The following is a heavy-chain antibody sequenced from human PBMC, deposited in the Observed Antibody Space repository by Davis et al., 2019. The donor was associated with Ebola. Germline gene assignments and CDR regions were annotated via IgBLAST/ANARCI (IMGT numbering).Heavy chain of an antibody. CDR1: GFTFSKYW. Sequence: GESLKISCAASGFTFSKYWMNWVRQAPGKGLEWVANIKQDGSEKYYVDSVKGRFSISRDNAKNTLYLQMNSLRAEDTAIYYCAKDKNYDLWSGYPHDAFDIWGQGTMVTVSS. CDR3: AKDKNYDLWSGYPHDAFDI. CDR2: IKQDGSEK. D-gene: IGHD3-3*01. V-gene: IGHV3-7*03. J-gene: IGHJ3*02.